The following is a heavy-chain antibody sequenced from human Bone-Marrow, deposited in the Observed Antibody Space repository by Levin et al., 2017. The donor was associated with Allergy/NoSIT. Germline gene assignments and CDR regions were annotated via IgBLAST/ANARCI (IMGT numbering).Heavy chain of an antibody. J-gene: IGHJ5*02. CDR2: INPSGGAT. D-gene: IGHD1-14*01. CDR3: ARGIEDLLPYNWFDP. Sequence: GESLKISCKASGFTFTSHYIHWVRQAPGQEPEWMGLINPSGGATTYPRNFEDRVTMTSDTYTATAYLELRRLTSGDTAVYYCARGIEDLLPYNWFDPWGQGTLVTVSS. CDR1: GFTFTSHY. V-gene: IGHV1-46*01.